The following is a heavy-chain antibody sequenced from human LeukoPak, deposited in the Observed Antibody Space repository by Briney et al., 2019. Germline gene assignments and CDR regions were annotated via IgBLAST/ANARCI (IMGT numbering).Heavy chain of an antibody. CDR1: GGSISSGGYY. Sequence: TSETLSLTCAVSGGSISSGGYYWSWIRQPPGKGLEWIGYIYHSGSTYYNPSLKSRVTISVDRSKNQFSLKLSSVTAADTAVYYCARGGSGWRGLNAFDIWGQGTMVTVSS. CDR2: IYHSGST. CDR3: ARGGSGWRGLNAFDI. V-gene: IGHV4-30-2*01. D-gene: IGHD6-19*01. J-gene: IGHJ3*02.